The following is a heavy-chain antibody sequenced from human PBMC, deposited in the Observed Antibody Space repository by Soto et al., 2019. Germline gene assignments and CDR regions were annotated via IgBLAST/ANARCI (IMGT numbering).Heavy chain of an antibody. CDR1: GFGFEDYA. Sequence: QLVESGGGLVQPGRSLRLSCAASGFGFEDYAMYWVRRAPGKGLEWVSGISYFNGDNREYADAVKGRFTISRDNRKNRVFLQMNNLRPEDTALYYCVKSVRPRLNWYFDFWGRGTLVTVSS. D-gene: IGHD3-10*02. CDR2: ISYFNGDNR. CDR3: VKSVRPRLNWYFDF. J-gene: IGHJ2*01. V-gene: IGHV3-9*01.